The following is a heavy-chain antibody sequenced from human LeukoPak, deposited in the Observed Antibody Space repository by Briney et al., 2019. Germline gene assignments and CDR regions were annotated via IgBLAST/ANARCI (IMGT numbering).Heavy chain of an antibody. V-gene: IGHV4-34*01. Sequence: SETLSLTCAVYGGSFSGYYWSWIRQPPGKGLEWIGEINQSGSTNYNPSLKSRVTISVDTSKNQFSLKLSSVTAADTAVYYCARRGRNYYGSGSRGYWFDPWGQGTLVTVSS. CDR3: ARRGRNYYGSGSRGYWFDP. J-gene: IGHJ5*02. CDR2: INQSGST. CDR1: GGSFSGYY. D-gene: IGHD3-10*01.